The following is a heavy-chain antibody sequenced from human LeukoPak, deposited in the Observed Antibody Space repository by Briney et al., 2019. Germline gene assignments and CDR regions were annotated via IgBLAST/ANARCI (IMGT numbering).Heavy chain of an antibody. D-gene: IGHD2-2*01. Sequence: ASVKVSCKASGYTFTGYYVHWVRQAPGQGLEWMGWINPNSGGTNYAQKFQGRVTMTRDTSISTAYMELSRLRSDDTAVYYCARAAPVYCSSTSCYPYYYGMDVWGQGTTVTVSS. J-gene: IGHJ6*02. V-gene: IGHV1-2*02. CDR3: ARAAPVYCSSTSCYPYYYGMDV. CDR2: INPNSGGT. CDR1: GYTFTGYY.